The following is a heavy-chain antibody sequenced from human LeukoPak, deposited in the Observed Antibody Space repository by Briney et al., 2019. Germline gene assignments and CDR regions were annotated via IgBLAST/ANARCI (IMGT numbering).Heavy chain of an antibody. J-gene: IGHJ4*02. V-gene: IGHV3-21*01. CDR3: ARDSYTRDVALVDY. Sequence: GGSLRLSCAASGFTFSSYSMNWVRQAPGKGLEWVSSISSSSSYIYYADSVKGRFTISRDNAKNYLYLQMNSLRAEDTAVYYCARDSYTRDVALVDYWGQGNLVTVSS. CDR1: GFTFSSYS. CDR2: ISSSSSYI. D-gene: IGHD5-24*01.